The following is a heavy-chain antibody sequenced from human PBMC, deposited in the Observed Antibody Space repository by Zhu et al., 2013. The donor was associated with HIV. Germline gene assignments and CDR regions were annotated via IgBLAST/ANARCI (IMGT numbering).Heavy chain of an antibody. V-gene: IGHV1-69*08. D-gene: IGHD2-15*01. J-gene: IGHJ6*02. CDR3: AREGGYCSGGSCYSRVSGYYYYGMDV. Sequence: QVQLVQSGAEVKKPGSSVKVSCKASGGTFSSYTISWVRQAPGQGLEWMGRIIPILGIANYAQKFQGRVTITADKSTSTAYMELSSLRSEDTAVYYCAREGGYCSGGSCYSRVSGYYYYGMDVWGQGTTVTVSS. CDR2: IIPILGIA. CDR1: GGTFSSYT.